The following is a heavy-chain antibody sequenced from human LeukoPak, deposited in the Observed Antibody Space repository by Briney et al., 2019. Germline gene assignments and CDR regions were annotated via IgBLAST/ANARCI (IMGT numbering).Heavy chain of an antibody. CDR2: ISYDGSNE. CDR1: GFTFSSYG. Sequence: GGSLRLSCAASGFTFSSYGMHWVRQAPGKGLEWVAVISYDGSNEYYADSVKGRFTISRDNSKNTLYLQMSSLRAEDTAVYYCAKDRVNYYDSSGYYYYFDYWGQGTLVTVSP. V-gene: IGHV3-30*18. D-gene: IGHD3-22*01. CDR3: AKDRVNYYDSSGYYYYFDY. J-gene: IGHJ4*02.